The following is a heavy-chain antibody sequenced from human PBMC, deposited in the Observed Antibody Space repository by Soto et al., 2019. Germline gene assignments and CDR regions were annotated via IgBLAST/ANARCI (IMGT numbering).Heavy chain of an antibody. CDR1: GGSVSGGSYY. CDR3: ARMSMMTQLDY. J-gene: IGHJ4*02. CDR2: LYFTGST. D-gene: IGHD3-16*01. Sequence: PSETLSLTCTVSGGSVSGGSYYWSWIRQTPTKGLEFIGYLYFTGSTNYNPSLKSRVSISRDTSKNQVSLILRSVTAADTAVYYCARMSMMTQLDYWGEGTLVTSP. V-gene: IGHV4-61*01.